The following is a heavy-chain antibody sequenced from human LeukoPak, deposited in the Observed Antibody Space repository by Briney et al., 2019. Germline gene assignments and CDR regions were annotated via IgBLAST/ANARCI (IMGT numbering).Heavy chain of an antibody. CDR3: ARHEPPSYCGGDCYPGLFDY. V-gene: IGHV4-59*08. J-gene: IGHJ4*02. Sequence: PSETLSLTCTVSGGSISSCYWSWIRQPPGKGLEWIGYIYYSGSTNYNPSLKSRVTISVDTSKNQFSLKLSSVTAADTAVYYCARHEPPSYCGGDCYPGLFDYWGQGTLVTVFS. D-gene: IGHD2-21*02. CDR1: GGSISSCY. CDR2: IYYSGST.